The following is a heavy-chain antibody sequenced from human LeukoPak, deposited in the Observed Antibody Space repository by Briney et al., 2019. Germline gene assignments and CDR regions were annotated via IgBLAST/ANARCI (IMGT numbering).Heavy chain of an antibody. Sequence: PGGSLRLSCAASGFTFSSYAMHWVRQAPGKGLEWVAVISYDGSNKYYADSVKGRFTISRDNSKNTLYLQMNSLRAEDTAVYYCARERYGFYFDYWGQGTLVTVSS. J-gene: IGHJ4*02. V-gene: IGHV3-30*04. CDR3: ARERYGFYFDY. CDR2: ISYDGSNK. D-gene: IGHD5-18*01. CDR1: GFTFSSYA.